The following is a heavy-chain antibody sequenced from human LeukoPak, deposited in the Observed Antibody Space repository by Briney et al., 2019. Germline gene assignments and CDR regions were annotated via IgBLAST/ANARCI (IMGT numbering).Heavy chain of an antibody. Sequence: SVKVSCKASGGTFSSYAISWVRQAPGQGLEWMGRIIPILGIANYAQKFQGRVTITADKSTSTAYMELSSLRSEDTAVYYCARAAAGTYYFDYWGQGTLVTVSS. CDR2: IIPILGIA. CDR3: ARAAAGTYYFDY. D-gene: IGHD6-13*01. CDR1: GGTFSSYA. V-gene: IGHV1-69*04. J-gene: IGHJ4*02.